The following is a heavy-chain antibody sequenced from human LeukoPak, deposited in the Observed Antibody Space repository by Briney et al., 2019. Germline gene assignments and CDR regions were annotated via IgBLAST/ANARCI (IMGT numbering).Heavy chain of an antibody. CDR3: ARICSGGSCYPGDFYY. V-gene: IGHV4-39*01. D-gene: IGHD2-15*01. J-gene: IGHJ4*02. CDR2: IYYSGST. CDR1: GGSISSSSYS. Sequence: SETLSLTCTVSGGSISSSSYSWGWIRQPPGKGLEWIGSIYYSGSTYYNPSLKSRVTISVDTSKNQFSLKLSSVTAADTAVYYCARICSGGSCYPGDFYYWGQGTLVTVSS.